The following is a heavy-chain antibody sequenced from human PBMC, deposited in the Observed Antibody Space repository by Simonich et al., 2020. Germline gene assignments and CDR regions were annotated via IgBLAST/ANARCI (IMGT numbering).Heavy chain of an antibody. J-gene: IGHJ4*02. CDR1: GGSISSYY. CDR3: ARHGNSGSYYDY. CDR2: IYYSGST. Sequence: GLVKPSETLSLTCTVSGGSISSYYWSWIRQPPGKGLEWIGYIYYSGSTNYNPSLKSRVTISVDTSKNQFSLKLSSVTGADTAVYYCARHGNSGSYYDYWGQGTLHRLL. D-gene: IGHD1-26*01. V-gene: IGHV4-59*08.